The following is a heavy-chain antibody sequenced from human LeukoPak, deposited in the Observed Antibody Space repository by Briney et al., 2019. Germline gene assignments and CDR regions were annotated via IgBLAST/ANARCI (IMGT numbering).Heavy chain of an antibody. V-gene: IGHV5-51*01. D-gene: IGHD1-1*01. Sequence: GESLKISCQGSGYSFTSYWIGWVRPMPGKGLEWMGIIYPGDSDTRYSPSFQGQVTISADKSISTAYLQWSSLKASDTAMYYCARGPNTVQLERQPFDYWGQGTLVTVSS. J-gene: IGHJ4*02. CDR1: GYSFTSYW. CDR2: IYPGDSDT. CDR3: ARGPNTVQLERQPFDY.